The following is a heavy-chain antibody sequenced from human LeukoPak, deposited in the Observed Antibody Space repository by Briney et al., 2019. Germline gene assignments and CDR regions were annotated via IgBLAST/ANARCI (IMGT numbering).Heavy chain of an antibody. V-gene: IGHV3-23*01. CDR1: GFIFSTYA. CDR2: MSGSGDSA. J-gene: IGHJ4*02. CDR3: AKDWSADY. Sequence: PGGSLRLSCTTSGFIFSTYAMTWVRQAPGKGLEWVSAMSGSGDSAKYAASVKGRFTMSRDNSKNTVYLQMYSLRAEDTAVYYCAKDWSADYWGQGTLVTVSS.